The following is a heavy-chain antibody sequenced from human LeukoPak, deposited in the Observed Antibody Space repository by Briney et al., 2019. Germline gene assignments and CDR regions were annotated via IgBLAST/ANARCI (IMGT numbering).Heavy chain of an antibody. D-gene: IGHD1-26*01. CDR2: IYYSGST. CDR1: GGSISNTNYF. J-gene: IGHJ4*02. V-gene: IGHV4-39*01. Sequence: PSETLSLTCAVSGGSISNTNYFWGWIRQPPGKGLEWIGTIYYSGSTYYNPSLKSRVTISVDTSKNQFSLKLSSVTAADTAVYYCARRPYSGTYHFDYWGQGTLVTVSS. CDR3: ARRPYSGTYHFDY.